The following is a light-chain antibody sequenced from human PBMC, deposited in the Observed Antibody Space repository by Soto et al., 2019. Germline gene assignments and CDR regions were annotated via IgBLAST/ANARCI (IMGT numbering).Light chain of an antibody. CDR3: QQRSNWPSWT. CDR2: QAS. J-gene: IGKJ1*01. Sequence: DIQMTQSPSTLSVSVRDRVTITCRASQSVSSWLAWYQQKPGKAPKLLISQASSLEDGVPSRFSGSGSGTEFTLTISSLQPEDFAVYYCQQRSNWPSWTFGQGTKVEIK. CDR1: QSVSSW. V-gene: IGKV1-5*01.